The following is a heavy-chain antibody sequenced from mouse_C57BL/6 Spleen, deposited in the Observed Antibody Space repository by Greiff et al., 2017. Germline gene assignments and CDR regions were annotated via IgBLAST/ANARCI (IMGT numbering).Heavy chain of an antibody. D-gene: IGHD5-5*01. Sequence: QVQLQQPGAELVRPGTSVKLSCKASGYTFTSYWMHWVKLRPGQGLEWIGVIDPSDSYTNYNQKFKGKATLTVDTSSSTAYMQLSSLTSEDSAVYYCARRAYLWGQGTLVTVSA. V-gene: IGHV1-59*01. CDR1: GYTFTSYW. CDR2: IDPSDSYT. CDR3: ARRAYL. J-gene: IGHJ3*01.